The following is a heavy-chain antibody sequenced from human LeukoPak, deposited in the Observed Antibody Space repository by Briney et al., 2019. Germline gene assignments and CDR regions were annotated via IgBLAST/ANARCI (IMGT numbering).Heavy chain of an antibody. CDR3: ARELGISQSYFDY. D-gene: IGHD7-27*01. CDR2: IYSGGSA. J-gene: IGHJ4*02. V-gene: IGHV3-66*01. Sequence: GGSLRLSCTVSGFPVSINSMSWVRQAPGKGLEWVSVIYSGGSAYYADSVKGRFTISRDNSKNTLYLQMNSLRAEDTAVYYCARELGISQSYFDYWGQGTLVTVSS. CDR1: GFPVSINS.